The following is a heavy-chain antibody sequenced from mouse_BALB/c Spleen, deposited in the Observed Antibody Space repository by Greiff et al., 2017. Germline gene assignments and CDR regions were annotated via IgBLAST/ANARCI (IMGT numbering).Heavy chain of an antibody. Sequence: EVQLQQSGAELVRSGASVKLSCTASGFNIKDYYMHWVKQRPEQGLEWIGWIDPENGDTEYAPKFQGKATMTADTSSNTAYLQLSSLTSEDTAVYYCNARDYGYDDGWFAYWGQGTLVTVSA. V-gene: IGHV14-4*02. CDR1: GFNIKDYY. CDR3: NARDYGYDDGWFAY. J-gene: IGHJ3*01. CDR2: IDPENGDT. D-gene: IGHD2-2*01.